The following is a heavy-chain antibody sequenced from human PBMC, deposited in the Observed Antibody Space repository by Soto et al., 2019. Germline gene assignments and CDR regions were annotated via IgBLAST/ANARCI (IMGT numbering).Heavy chain of an antibody. CDR2: ISSSGSTI. J-gene: IGHJ3*02. CDR1: GFTFSSYE. Sequence: GGSLRLSCAASGFTFSSYEMNWVRQAPGKGLEWVSYISSSGSTIYYADSVKGRFTISRDNAKNSLYLQMNSLRAEDTAVYYCASGRLAVAGLRNAFDIWGQGTMVTVSS. D-gene: IGHD6-19*01. CDR3: ASGRLAVAGLRNAFDI. V-gene: IGHV3-48*03.